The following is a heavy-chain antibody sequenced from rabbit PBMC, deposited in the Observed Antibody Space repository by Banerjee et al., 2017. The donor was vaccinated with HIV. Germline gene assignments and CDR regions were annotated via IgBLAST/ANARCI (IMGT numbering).Heavy chain of an antibody. CDR3: ARDNSYYTEYYFNL. D-gene: IGHD8-1*01. CDR1: GIDFSSRYY. J-gene: IGHJ4*01. Sequence: QSLEESGGDLVKPGASLTLTCKASGIDFSSRYYMCWVRQAPGKGLEWIACIDAGGSGSTYYASWAKGRFTISKTSSTTVTLQMTSLTAADTATYFCARDNSYYTEYYFNLWGQGTLVTVS. CDR2: IDAGGSGST. V-gene: IGHV1S40*01.